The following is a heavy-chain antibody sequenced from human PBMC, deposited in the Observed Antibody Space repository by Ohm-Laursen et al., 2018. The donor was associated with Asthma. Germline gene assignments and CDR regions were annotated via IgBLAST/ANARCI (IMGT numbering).Heavy chain of an antibody. V-gene: IGHV1-3*01. CDR2: INAGNGNT. J-gene: IGHJ4*02. CDR3: ARVLSYYDHSSYYDRIDY. D-gene: IGHD3-22*01. CDR1: GYTFTSYA. Sequence: ASVKVSCKASGYTFTSYAMHWVRQAPGQRLEWMGWINAGNGNTKYSQKFQDRVTMTTDTSTSTAYMELRGLRSDDTAVYYCARVLSYYDHSSYYDRIDYWGQGSLVTVSS.